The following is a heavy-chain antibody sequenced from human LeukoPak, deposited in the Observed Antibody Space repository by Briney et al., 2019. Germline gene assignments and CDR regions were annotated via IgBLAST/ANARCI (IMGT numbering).Heavy chain of an antibody. J-gene: IGHJ4*02. Sequence: ASVKVSCKASGYTFTSYGISWVRQAPGQGLEWMGIIIPSDGDTNYAQKFRGRITMTRDTSTSTVYMELSSLRPEDTAVYYCARVALPGTSRKLGDYWGQGTLVTVSS. D-gene: IGHD1-7*01. CDR2: IIPSDGDT. V-gene: IGHV1-46*01. CDR3: ARVALPGTSRKLGDY. CDR1: GYTFTSYG.